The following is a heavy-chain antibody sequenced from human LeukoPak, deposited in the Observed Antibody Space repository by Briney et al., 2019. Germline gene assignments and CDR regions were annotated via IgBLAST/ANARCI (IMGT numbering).Heavy chain of an antibody. J-gene: IGHJ4*02. CDR2: INAGNGNT. CDR3: ARDQVRGELAFDY. D-gene: IGHD1-26*01. CDR1: GYTFTSYA. V-gene: IGHV1-3*03. Sequence: ASVKVSCKASGYTFTSYAMHWVRQAPGQRLEWMGWINAGNGNTKYSQEFQGRVTITRDTSASTAYMELSSLRSEDMAVYYCARDQVRGELAFDYWGQGTLVTVSS.